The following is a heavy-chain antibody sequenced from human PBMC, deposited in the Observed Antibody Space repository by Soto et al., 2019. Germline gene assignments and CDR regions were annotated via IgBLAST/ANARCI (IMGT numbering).Heavy chain of an antibody. CDR2: VYNSGST. CDR1: GGSISSYY. Sequence: PSETLSLTCTVSGGSISSYYWSWIRQPPGKGLEWIGYVYNSGSTNYNPSLKSRVTISIDTSKNQFSLKLTSLTATDTAVYYCARRGYGPGFPYYYGMDVWGQGTTVTVSS. D-gene: IGHD3-10*01. CDR3: ARRGYGPGFPYYYGMDV. V-gene: IGHV4-59*01. J-gene: IGHJ6*02.